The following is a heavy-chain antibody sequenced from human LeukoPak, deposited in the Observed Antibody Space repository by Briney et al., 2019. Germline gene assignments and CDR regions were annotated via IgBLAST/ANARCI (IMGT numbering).Heavy chain of an antibody. CDR3: ASWSQYNWFDP. CDR1: GGSISSYS. V-gene: IGHV4-4*07. CDR2: IYTSGST. Sequence: SETLSLTCTVSGGSISSYSWSWIRQPAGKGLEWIGRIYTSGSTNYNPSLKSRVTMSVDTSKNQFSLKLSSVTAADTAVYYCASWSQYNWFDPWGQGTLVTVSS. J-gene: IGHJ5*02.